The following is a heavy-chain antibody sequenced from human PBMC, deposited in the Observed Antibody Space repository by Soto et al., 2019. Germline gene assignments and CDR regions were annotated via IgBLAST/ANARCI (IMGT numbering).Heavy chain of an antibody. CDR2: IWYDGSKK. D-gene: IGHD2-2*01. Sequence: ESVGGVVQPGRSLKLSCTASGFTFSSYGMHWVRQAPGKGLEWVAVIWYDGSKKYYADSVKGRFTFSRDNSKNTLYLQMNSLRAEDTAVYYCARDDIVVVPAATRSSTDWFDPWGQGTLVTVSS. J-gene: IGHJ5*02. CDR3: ARDDIVVVPAATRSSTDWFDP. V-gene: IGHV3-33*01. CDR1: GFTFSSYG.